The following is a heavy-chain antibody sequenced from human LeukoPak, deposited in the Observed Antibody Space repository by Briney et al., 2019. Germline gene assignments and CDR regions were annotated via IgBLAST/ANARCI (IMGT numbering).Heavy chain of an antibody. CDR2: ISAYNGNT. Sequence: ASVKVSCKASGYTFTTYGISWVRQAPGQGLEWMGWISAYNGNTNYAQKLQGRVTMTTDTSTSTAYMELRSLRSDDTAVYYCARDFSDYYGSGSPRLFYYYGMDVWGQGTTVTVSS. V-gene: IGHV1-18*01. J-gene: IGHJ6*02. CDR3: ARDFSDYYGSGSPRLFYYYGMDV. D-gene: IGHD3-10*01. CDR1: GYTFTTYG.